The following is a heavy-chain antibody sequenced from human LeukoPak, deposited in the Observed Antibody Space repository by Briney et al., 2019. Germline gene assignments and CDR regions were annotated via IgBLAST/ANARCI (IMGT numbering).Heavy chain of an antibody. Sequence: ASVKVSCKASGGTFSSYAISWVRQAPGQGLEWMGGIIPIFGTANYAQKFQGRVTITADESTSTAYTELSSLRSEDTAVYYCARAGGYCSSTSCRSLNYWGQGTLVTVSS. J-gene: IGHJ4*02. V-gene: IGHV1-69*01. D-gene: IGHD2-2*01. CDR3: ARAGGYCSSTSCRSLNY. CDR2: IIPIFGTA. CDR1: GGTFSSYA.